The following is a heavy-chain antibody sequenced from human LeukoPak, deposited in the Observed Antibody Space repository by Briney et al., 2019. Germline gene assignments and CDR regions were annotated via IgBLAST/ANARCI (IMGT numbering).Heavy chain of an antibody. J-gene: IGHJ2*01. CDR3: ARRDYGTNWYFDL. Sequence: SETLSLTCTVSGGSISSYYWSWIRQPPGKGLEWIGEINHSGSTNYNPSLKSRVTISVDTSKNQFSLKLSSVTAADTAVYYCARRDYGTNWYFDLWGRGTLVTVSS. V-gene: IGHV4-34*01. D-gene: IGHD4-17*01. CDR1: GGSISSYY. CDR2: INHSGST.